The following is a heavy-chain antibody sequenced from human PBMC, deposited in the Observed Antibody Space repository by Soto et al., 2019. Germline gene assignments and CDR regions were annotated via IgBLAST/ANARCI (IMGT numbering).Heavy chain of an antibody. CDR3: ARDSGCGGGIFVYDYSGH. Sequence: GGSLRLSCAASGFNFHWYWMSWVRQAPGKGLERLATIKTDASERKYVDSVKGRFTISRDNAKNSVYLQMDSPRTEETAVYYCARDSGCGGGIFVYDYSGHRGHGTLVPVSS. J-gene: IGHJ4*01. CDR2: IKTDASER. V-gene: IGHV3-7*01. CDR1: GFNFHWYW. D-gene: IGHD4-4*01.